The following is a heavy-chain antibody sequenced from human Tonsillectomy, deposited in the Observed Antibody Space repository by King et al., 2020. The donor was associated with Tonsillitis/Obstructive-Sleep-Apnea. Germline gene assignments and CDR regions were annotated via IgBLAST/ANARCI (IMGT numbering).Heavy chain of an antibody. CDR1: GGSFSGYY. Sequence: VQLQQWGAGLLKPSETLSLTCAVYGGSFSGYYWSWIRQPPGKGLEWIGEINHSGSTNYNPSLKSRVTISVDTSKNQFSLKLRSVTAADTAVYYCARGRYYDFWSGYLSSPMDVWGKGTTVTVSS. CDR3: ARGRYYDFWSGYLSSPMDV. CDR2: INHSGST. J-gene: IGHJ6*03. V-gene: IGHV4-34*01. D-gene: IGHD3-3*01.